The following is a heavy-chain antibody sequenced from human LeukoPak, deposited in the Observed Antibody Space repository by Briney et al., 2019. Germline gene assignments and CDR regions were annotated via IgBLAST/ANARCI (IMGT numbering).Heavy chain of an antibody. CDR2: MNHSGYT. Sequence: SETLSLTCAVYGGSFTDYYWSWIRRPPGEGLEWIGEMNHSGYTNYNPSLKSRVTVSVDTSKNKFSLKLSSVTAADTAVYYCARGQYTGYPTHWGQGTLVTVSS. D-gene: IGHD5-12*01. CDR3: ARGQYTGYPTH. J-gene: IGHJ4*02. CDR1: GGSFTDYY. V-gene: IGHV4-34*01.